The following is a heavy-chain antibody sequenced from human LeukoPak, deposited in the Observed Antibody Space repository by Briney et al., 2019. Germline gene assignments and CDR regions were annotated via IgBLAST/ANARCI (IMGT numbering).Heavy chain of an antibody. J-gene: IGHJ6*03. D-gene: IGHD2-2*01. CDR3: AREQGDIVVVPAAFYYYYYMDV. V-gene: IGHV4-59*01. CDR2: IYYSGST. Sequence: PSETLSLTCTVSGGSISSYYWSWLRQPPGKGREWIGYIYYSGSTNYNPSLKSRVTISVDTSKNQFSLKLSSVTAADTAVYYCAREQGDIVVVPAAFYYYYYMDVWGKGTTVTVSS. CDR1: GGSISSYY.